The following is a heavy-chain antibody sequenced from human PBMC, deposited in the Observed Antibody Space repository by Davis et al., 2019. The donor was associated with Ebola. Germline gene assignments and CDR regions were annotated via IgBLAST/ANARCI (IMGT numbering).Heavy chain of an antibody. J-gene: IGHJ4*02. CDR2: ISPDGSDK. D-gene: IGHD3-3*01. CDR3: ARDVGAYDFWSGYYMGGHFDY. CDR1: GISFSNYG. V-gene: IGHV3-30*03. Sequence: GESLKISCAASGISFSNYGMFWVRQAPGKVMEWVAVISPDGSDKNYADSGKGRFTISRDNSKNTLDLQMNSLRPEDTAVYYCARDVGAYDFWSGYYMGGHFDYWGQGTLVTVSS.